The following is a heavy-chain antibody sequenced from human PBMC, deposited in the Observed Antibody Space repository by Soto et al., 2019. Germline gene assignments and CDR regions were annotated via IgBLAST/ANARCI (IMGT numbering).Heavy chain of an antibody. CDR1: GGSISSSNW. D-gene: IGHD6-13*01. CDR2: IYHSGST. V-gene: IGHV4-4*02. J-gene: IGHJ6*02. CDR3: ARVVSLYWDDSSSIRYGMDV. Sequence: PSETLSLTCAVSGGSISSSNWWSWVRQPPGKGLEWIGEIYHSGSTNYNPSLKSRVTISVDKSKNQFSLKLSSVTAADTAVYYCARVVSLYWDDSSSIRYGMDVWGQGTTVTVSS.